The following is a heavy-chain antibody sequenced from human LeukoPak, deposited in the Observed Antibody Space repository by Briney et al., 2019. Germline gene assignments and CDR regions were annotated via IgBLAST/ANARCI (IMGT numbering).Heavy chain of an antibody. CDR3: ARDRGRHPIVVVPAAYISPLSWFDP. CDR1: GGTFSSYA. Sequence: ASVKVSCKASGGTFSSYAISWVRQAPGQGLEWMGGIIPIFGTANYAQKFQGRVTITADESTSTAYMELSSLRSEDTAVYYCARDRGRHPIVVVPAAYISPLSWFDPWGQGTLVTVSS. J-gene: IGHJ5*02. CDR2: IIPIFGTA. V-gene: IGHV1-69*13. D-gene: IGHD2-2*01.